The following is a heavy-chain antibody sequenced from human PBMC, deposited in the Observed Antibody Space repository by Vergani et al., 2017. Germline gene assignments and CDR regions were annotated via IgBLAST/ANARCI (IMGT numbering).Heavy chain of an antibody. CDR1: EFPFSRYS. CDR2: ISTTGGTI. V-gene: IGHV3-48*01. J-gene: IGHJ3*01. CDR3: VRDVRVSRT. Sequence: EVQLVESGGGLVQPGGSLRLSCAASEFPFSRYSMNWVRQAPGRGLEWVSFISTTGGTIYYADSVKGRFTISRDNAKNSLYLQMNSLRAEDTAVYYCVRDVRVSRTWGQGTLVAVSS.